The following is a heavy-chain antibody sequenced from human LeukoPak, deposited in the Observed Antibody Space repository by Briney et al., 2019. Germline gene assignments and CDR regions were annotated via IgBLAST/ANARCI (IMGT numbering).Heavy chain of an antibody. CDR2: IYSGGST. V-gene: IGHV3-53*01. Sequence: GGSLRLSCAASGFTVSSNYMSWVRQAPGKGLEWVSVIYSGGSTYYADSVKGRFTISRDNSKNTLYLQMNSLRAEDTAVYYCAKTIYGYDILTGYYPAYFDYWGQGTLVTVSS. CDR1: GFTVSSNY. CDR3: AKTIYGYDILTGYYPAYFDY. J-gene: IGHJ4*02. D-gene: IGHD3-9*01.